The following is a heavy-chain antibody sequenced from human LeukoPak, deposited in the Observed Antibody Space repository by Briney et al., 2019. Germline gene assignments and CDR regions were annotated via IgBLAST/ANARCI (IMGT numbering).Heavy chain of an antibody. J-gene: IGHJ1*01. CDR2: IDEDGSEK. CDR1: GFTFSSYW. CDR3: TKGGGVPGD. D-gene: IGHD1-26*01. Sequence: GGPLRLSCAASGFTFSSYWMSWVRQAPGKGLEWVAKIDEDGSEKHYVDSVKGRFTISRDNTKKSLYLQMNSLRAEDTAVYYCTKGGGVPGDWGQGTLVTVSS. V-gene: IGHV3-7*01.